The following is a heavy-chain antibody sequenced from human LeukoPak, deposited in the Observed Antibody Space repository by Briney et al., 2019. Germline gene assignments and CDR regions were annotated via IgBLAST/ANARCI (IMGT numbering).Heavy chain of an antibody. D-gene: IGHD3-22*01. Sequence: GGSLRLSCAASGFTFRSYWMSWVRQAPGKGLEWVANMKLDGSEEYYVDSVKGRFTISSDNAKNSLYLQMNSLRVDDTAVYYCARGDYYDSSGYLDYWGQGTLVTVSS. V-gene: IGHV3-7*01. CDR2: MKLDGSEE. CDR3: ARGDYYDSSGYLDY. J-gene: IGHJ4*02. CDR1: GFTFRSYW.